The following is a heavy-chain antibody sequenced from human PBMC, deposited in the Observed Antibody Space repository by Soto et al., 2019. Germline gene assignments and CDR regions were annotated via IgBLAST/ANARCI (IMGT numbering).Heavy chain of an antibody. CDR3: ARRLGYCTNGVCSWYFDL. CDR1: GGSFSGYY. J-gene: IGHJ2*01. Sequence: QVQLQQWGAGLLKPSETLSLTCAVYGGSFSGYYWSWIRQPPGKGLEWIGEINHSGSTNYNPSLKSRVTISVDTSKNQFSLKLSSVTAADTAVYYCARRLGYCTNGVCSWYFDLWGRDTLVTVSS. D-gene: IGHD2-8*01. V-gene: IGHV4-34*01. CDR2: INHSGST.